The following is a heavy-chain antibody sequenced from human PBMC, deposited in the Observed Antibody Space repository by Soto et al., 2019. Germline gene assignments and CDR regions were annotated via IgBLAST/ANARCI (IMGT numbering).Heavy chain of an antibody. J-gene: IGHJ4*02. Sequence: SETLSLTCPVSGGSISSGGYYWSWIRQYPGKGLEWIGYIYYSGSTYYNPSLKSRVTISVDTSKNQFSLKLSSVTAADTAVYYCARWPQLEPRFYYWGRGTLLTVSS. D-gene: IGHD1-1*01. V-gene: IGHV4-31*03. CDR2: IYYSGST. CDR1: GGSISSGGYY. CDR3: ARWPQLEPRFYY.